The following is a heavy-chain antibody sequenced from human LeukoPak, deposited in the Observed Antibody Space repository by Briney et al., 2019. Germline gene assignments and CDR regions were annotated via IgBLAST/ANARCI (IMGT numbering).Heavy chain of an antibody. CDR1: GGSFSGYY. J-gene: IGHJ4*02. CDR3: AKTRNDFEEVVPAAILDY. D-gene: IGHD2-2*01. CDR2: ISGSGGGT. V-gene: IGHV3-23*01. Sequence: PSETLSRTCAVYGGSFSGYYWSWIRQPPGKGLEWVSVISGSGGGTYYADSVKGRFTIARDNSKITLYLEMNSLEVEDTAIYYCAKTRNDFEEVVPAAILDYWGQGTLVTVSS.